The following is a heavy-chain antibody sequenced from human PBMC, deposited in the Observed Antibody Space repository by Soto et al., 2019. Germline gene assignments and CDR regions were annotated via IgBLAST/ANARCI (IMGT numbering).Heavy chain of an antibody. CDR2: IYYSGST. D-gene: IGHD3-10*01. CDR3: ARDRVSGGAFDI. CDR1: GGFIISYY. J-gene: IGHJ3*02. V-gene: IGHV4-59*01. Sequence: SETLCLTCTVSGGFIISYYRSWIRQPPGKGLEWIGYIYYSGSTNYNPSLKSRVTISVDASKNQFSLKLSSVTAADTAVYYCARDRVSGGAFDIWGQGTMVTVSS.